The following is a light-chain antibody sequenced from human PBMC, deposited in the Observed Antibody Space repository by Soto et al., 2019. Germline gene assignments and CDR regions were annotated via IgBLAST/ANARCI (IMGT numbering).Light chain of an antibody. J-gene: IGKJ1*01. V-gene: IGKV1-39*01. CDR1: QSISTY. CDR3: QHSYGTPRT. CDR2: AVS. Sequence: DIQMTQSPSSLSASVGDRVTITYWASQSISTYLNWYQHKPGKAPKVLIYAVSSLQSGVPSRFSGSGSGTDFTLTITSLQPEDSATYYCQHSYGTPRTFGQGTKVDIK.